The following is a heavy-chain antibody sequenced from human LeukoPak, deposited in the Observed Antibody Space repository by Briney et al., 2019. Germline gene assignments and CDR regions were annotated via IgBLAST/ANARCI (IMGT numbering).Heavy chain of an antibody. J-gene: IGHJ4*02. CDR3: ARVAGATLRIDY. V-gene: IGHV3-33*08. D-gene: IGHD3-10*01. CDR1: GFTFSSYA. Sequence: GGSLRLSCAASGFTFSSYAMHWVRQAPGKGLEWVAVIWYDGSNKYYADSVKGRFTISRDNSKNTLYLQMNSLRAEDTAVYYCARVAGATLRIDYWGQGTLVTVSS. CDR2: IWYDGSNK.